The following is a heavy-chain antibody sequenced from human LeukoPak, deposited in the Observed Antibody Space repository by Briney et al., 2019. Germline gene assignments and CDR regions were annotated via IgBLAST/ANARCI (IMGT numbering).Heavy chain of an antibody. Sequence: ASVKFSCKASGYTFTSYDINWLRQATGQGLEWMGWMNPNSGNTGYAQKCQGRVTMTRNTSISTGYMELSSLRSEDTAVYYCARDRSPRNLYYYGMDVWGQGTTVTVSS. V-gene: IGHV1-8*01. CDR1: GYTFTSYD. CDR3: ARDRSPRNLYYYGMDV. D-gene: IGHD3-16*02. J-gene: IGHJ6*02. CDR2: MNPNSGNT.